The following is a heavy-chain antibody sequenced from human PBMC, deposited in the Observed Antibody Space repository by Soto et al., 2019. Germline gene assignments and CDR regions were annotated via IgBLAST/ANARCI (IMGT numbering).Heavy chain of an antibody. D-gene: IGHD3-22*01. CDR2: IYYSGST. Sequence: SETLSLTCTVSVGSISSGDYYWSWIRQPPGKGLEWIGYIYYSGSTYYNPSLKSRVTISVDTSKNQFSLKLSSVTAADTAVYYCARGAAFFDDSSGYYYYFDYWGQGTLVTVSS. V-gene: IGHV4-30-4*01. J-gene: IGHJ4*02. CDR3: ARGAAFFDDSSGYYYYFDY. CDR1: VGSISSGDYY.